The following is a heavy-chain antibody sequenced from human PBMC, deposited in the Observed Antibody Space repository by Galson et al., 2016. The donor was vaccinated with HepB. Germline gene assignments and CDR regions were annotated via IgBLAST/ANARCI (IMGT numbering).Heavy chain of an antibody. CDR3: ARAYNWDDEDSGLDG. D-gene: IGHD1-1*01. V-gene: IGHV5-10-1*01. CDR2: IDPTDSNT. Sequence: QSGAEVKKPGESLRLSCKASGYSFTSYWIHWVRHMPGKGLEWMGAIDPTDSNTNYSPSFQGHVTLSADKSVNTAYLQWSNLKASDTATYYCARAYNWDDEDSGLDGWGQGTSVTVSS. J-gene: IGHJ6*02. CDR1: GYSFTSYW.